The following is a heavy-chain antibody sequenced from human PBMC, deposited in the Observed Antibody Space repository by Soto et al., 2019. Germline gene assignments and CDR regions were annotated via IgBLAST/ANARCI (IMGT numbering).Heavy chain of an antibody. CDR3: ARGYSSGPDY. D-gene: IGHD6-19*01. J-gene: IGHJ4*02. Sequence: GGSLRLSCAASGFTFTSHWMHWVRQAPGKGLVWVSRINSDGSTTTYADSVKGRFTISRHNAKNTLYLQLNSLRAEDTALYYCARGYSSGPDYWGQGTLVTVSS. V-gene: IGHV3-74*01. CDR1: GFTFTSHW. CDR2: INSDGSTT.